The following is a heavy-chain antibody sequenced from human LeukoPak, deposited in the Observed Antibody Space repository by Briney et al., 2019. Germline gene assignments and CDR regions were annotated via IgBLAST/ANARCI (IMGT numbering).Heavy chain of an antibody. CDR1: GYSISTGYY. Sequence: SETLSLTCTVSGYSISTGYYWGWIRQPPGKGLEWIGSSYHSGSTFYNPSLKSRVTISVDTSKNQFSLKLSSVTAADTAVYYCARDRGYYDSSGFIDAFDIWGQGTMVTVSS. D-gene: IGHD3-22*01. V-gene: IGHV4-38-2*02. CDR3: ARDRGYYDSSGFIDAFDI. CDR2: SYHSGST. J-gene: IGHJ3*02.